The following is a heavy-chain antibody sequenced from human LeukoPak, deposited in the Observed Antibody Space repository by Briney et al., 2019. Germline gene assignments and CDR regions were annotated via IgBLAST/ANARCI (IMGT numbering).Heavy chain of an antibody. V-gene: IGHV1-2*02. Sequence: GASVKVSCKASGYTFTGYYMHWVRQAPGQGLEWMGWINPNSGGTNYAQKFQGRVTMTRDTSISTAYMELSRLRSDDTAVYYCARPAVAGHYYYYYMDVWGKGTTVTVSS. CDR1: GYTFTGYY. J-gene: IGHJ6*03. CDR3: ARPAVAGHYYYYYMDV. CDR2: INPNSGGT. D-gene: IGHD6-19*01.